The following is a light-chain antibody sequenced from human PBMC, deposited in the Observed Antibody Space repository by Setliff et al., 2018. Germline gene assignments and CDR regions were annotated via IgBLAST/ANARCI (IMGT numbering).Light chain of an antibody. CDR2: RTS. CDR3: LLSMGFGISV. V-gene: IGLV8-61*01. CDR1: LGSVSTSNF. J-gene: IGLJ1*01. Sequence: QPVVTQEPSFSVSPGGTVTLTCALSLGSVSTSNFPSWYQQTPGQSPRRLIHRTSTRSSGVPARFSGSIIGNKAALTITGAQADDESFYYCLLSMGFGISVFGSGTKVTVL.